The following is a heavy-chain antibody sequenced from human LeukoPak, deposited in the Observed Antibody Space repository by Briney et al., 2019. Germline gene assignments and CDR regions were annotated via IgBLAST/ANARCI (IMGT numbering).Heavy chain of an antibody. J-gene: IGHJ4*02. V-gene: IGHV3-53*01. CDR3: AKVLIGGYGDYE. CDR1: GFTVSSNY. CDR2: IYSGGRT. Sequence: GSLRLSCAASGFTVSSNYMSWVRQAPGKGLEWVSIIYSGGRTYYADSVKGRFTISRDNSKNTLYLQMNSLRAEDTAVYYCAKVLIGGYGDYEWGQGTLVTVSS. D-gene: IGHD4-17*01.